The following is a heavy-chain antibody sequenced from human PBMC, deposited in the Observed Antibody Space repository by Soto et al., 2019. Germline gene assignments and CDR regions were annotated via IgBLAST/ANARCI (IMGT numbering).Heavy chain of an antibody. CDR2: INPNSGGT. Sequence: ASVKVSCKASGYTFTGYYMHWVRQAPGQGLEWMGWINPNSGGTNYAQKFQGRVTMTRDTSISTAYMELSSPRSEDTAVYYCATSMKYSSSRGFDYWGQGTLVTVSS. V-gene: IGHV1-2*02. J-gene: IGHJ4*02. D-gene: IGHD6-6*01. CDR1: GYTFTGYY. CDR3: ATSMKYSSSRGFDY.